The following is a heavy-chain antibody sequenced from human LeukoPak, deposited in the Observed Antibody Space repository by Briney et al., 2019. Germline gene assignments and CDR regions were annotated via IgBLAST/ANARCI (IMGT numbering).Heavy chain of an antibody. V-gene: IGHV4-4*07. J-gene: IGHJ4*02. CDR3: AHGGNSGSYSEN. Sequence: PSETLSLTCTVPGASISNHYWSWIRQPAGKALEWIGRIYSSGDTDYNPSLKSRVTMSVDTSKSQFSLKLGSVIAADTAVYYCAHGGNSGSYSENWGQGTLVTVSS. CDR1: GASISNHY. CDR2: IYSSGDT. D-gene: IGHD1-26*01.